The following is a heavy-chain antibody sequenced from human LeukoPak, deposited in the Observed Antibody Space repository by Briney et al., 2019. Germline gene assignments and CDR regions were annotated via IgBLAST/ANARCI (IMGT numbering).Heavy chain of an antibody. Sequence: PGGSLRLSCTASGFTFSSYAMHWVRQAPGKGPEYVSAISSDGGSTYYANSVKGRFTISRDNSKNTLYLQMGSLRAEDMAVYYCARVGGYSSAYYTAYFDYWGQGALVTVSS. J-gene: IGHJ4*02. V-gene: IGHV3-64*01. CDR3: ARVGGYSSAYYTAYFDY. CDR1: GFTFSSYA. CDR2: ISSDGGST. D-gene: IGHD3-22*01.